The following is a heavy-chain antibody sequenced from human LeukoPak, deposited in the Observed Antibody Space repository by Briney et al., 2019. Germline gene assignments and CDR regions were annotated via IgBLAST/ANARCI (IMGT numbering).Heavy chain of an antibody. J-gene: IGHJ5*02. CDR2: IWYDGKNN. V-gene: IGHV3-33*01. CDR1: GFLFNNYA. Sequence: GGSPRLSCAASGFLFNNYAMHWVRQAPGKGLEWVGVIWYDGKNNNYADSVKGRFTFSRDNSKNTLYLQMNSLRVEDTAVYYCARDQNYYGSGSPMGGDNWLDPWGQGTLVTVSS. CDR3: ARDQNYYGSGSPMGGDNWLDP. D-gene: IGHD3-10*01.